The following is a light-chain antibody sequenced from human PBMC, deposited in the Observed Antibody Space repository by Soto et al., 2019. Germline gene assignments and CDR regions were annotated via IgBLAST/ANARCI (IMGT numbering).Light chain of an antibody. CDR3: QQRSNWPPIT. Sequence: EIVLTQSPATLSLSPGERATLSCRASQTVSNYLAWYQQKPGQAPRLLIYDASIRATGIPARFSGSGSGTDFTLTISSLEPKDFAVYYCQQRSNWPPITFGQGTRLEIE. CDR1: QTVSNY. V-gene: IGKV3-11*01. CDR2: DAS. J-gene: IGKJ5*01.